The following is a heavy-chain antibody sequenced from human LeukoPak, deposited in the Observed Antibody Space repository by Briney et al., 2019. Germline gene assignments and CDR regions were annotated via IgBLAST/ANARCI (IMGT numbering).Heavy chain of an antibody. Sequence: ASVKVSCKASGGTFSSYAISWVRQAPGQGLEWMGRIIPILGIANYAQKFQGRVTITADKSTSTAYMELSSLRSEDTAVCYCAANGGGGYGGSFTNYYYYGMDVWGQGTTVTVSS. CDR1: GGTFSSYA. J-gene: IGHJ6*02. CDR2: IIPILGIA. V-gene: IGHV1-69*04. D-gene: IGHD4-23*01. CDR3: AANGGGGYGGSFTNYYYYGMDV.